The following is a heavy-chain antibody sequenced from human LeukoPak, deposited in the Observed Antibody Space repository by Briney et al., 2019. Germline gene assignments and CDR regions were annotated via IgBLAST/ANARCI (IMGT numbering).Heavy chain of an antibody. J-gene: IGHJ6*02. CDR3: ARLGGSYGMDV. Sequence: SETLSLTCTVSGGPISRSGYYWGWIRQPPGKGLEWIASIFFSGTTYYTPSLKSRLTISVDTSKNQFSLQLSSVTAADTAVYYCARLGGSYGMDVWGQGTTVTVSS. V-gene: IGHV4-39*01. D-gene: IGHD3-16*01. CDR1: GGPISRSGYY. CDR2: IFFSGTT.